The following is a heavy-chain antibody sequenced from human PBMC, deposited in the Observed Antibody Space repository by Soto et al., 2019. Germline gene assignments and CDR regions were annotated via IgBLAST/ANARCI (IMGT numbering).Heavy chain of an antibody. D-gene: IGHD2-2*01. CDR3: ARVVPGAEAWFGP. V-gene: IGHV1-18*01. CDR2: ISLYSNGT. CDR1: GDTFSNYG. J-gene: IGHJ5*02. Sequence: QVQLVQSGGEVKRPGASVKVSCKTSGDTFSNYGITWVRQAPGQPLEWLGWISLYSNGTNYAQKFQGRVYMTTDTSTTTAYMELRSLRSDATAVYYCARVVPGAEAWFGPWGQGTLVTVSS.